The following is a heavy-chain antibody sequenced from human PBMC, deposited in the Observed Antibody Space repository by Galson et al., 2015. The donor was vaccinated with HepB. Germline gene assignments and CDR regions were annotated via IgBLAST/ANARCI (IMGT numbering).Heavy chain of an antibody. V-gene: IGHV1-18*01. CDR2: ISAYNGNT. Sequence: QSGAEVKKPGPSVKVSCKASGYTFTSYGISWVRQAPGQGLEWMGWISAYNGNTNYAQKLQGRVTMTTDTSTSTAYMELRSLRSDDTAVYYCARAVRGADNHSKNRNGGAYFNYWGQGTLVTVSS. CDR3: ARAVRGADNHSKNRNGGAYFNY. J-gene: IGHJ4*02. CDR1: GYTFTSYG. D-gene: IGHD1-14*01.